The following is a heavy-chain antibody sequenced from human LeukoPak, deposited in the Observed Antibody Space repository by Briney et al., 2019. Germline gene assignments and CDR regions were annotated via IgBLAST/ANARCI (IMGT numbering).Heavy chain of an antibody. V-gene: IGHV3-30*02. Sequence: GGSLRLSCAASGFTFSSYGMHWVRQAPGKGLEWVAFIRYDGSNKYYADSVKGRFTISRDNSKNTLYLQMNSPRAEDTAVYYCAASYSSGWSLDYWGQGTLVTVSS. CDR2: IRYDGSNK. J-gene: IGHJ4*02. CDR1: GFTFSSYG. CDR3: AASYSSGWSLDY. D-gene: IGHD6-19*01.